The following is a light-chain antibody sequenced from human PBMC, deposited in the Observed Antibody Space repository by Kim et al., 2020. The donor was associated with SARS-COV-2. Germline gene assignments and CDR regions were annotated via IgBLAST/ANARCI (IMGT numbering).Light chain of an antibody. CDR1: QGIRSE. V-gene: IGKV1-6*01. CDR2: AAS. J-gene: IGKJ4*01. CDR3: LQNYNYPFT. Sequence: ATQMTQSPSSLSASVGDRVTITCRASQGIRSELGWYQQKPGKAPNLLIYAASNLQSGVPSRFSGSGSGTDFTLTISSLQPEDFATYYCLQNYNYPFTFGGGTKVDIK.